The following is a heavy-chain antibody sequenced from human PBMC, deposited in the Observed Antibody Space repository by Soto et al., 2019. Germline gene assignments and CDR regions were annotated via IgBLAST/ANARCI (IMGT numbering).Heavy chain of an antibody. CDR3: AKDDDYIWGSYRAFDY. CDR1: GFTFSSYA. Sequence: GGSLRLSCAASGFTFSSYAMSWVRQAPGKGLEWVSAISGSGGSTYYADSVKGRFTISRDNSKNTLYLQMNSLRAEDTAVYYCAKDDDYIWGSYRAFDYWGQGTLVTVSS. V-gene: IGHV3-23*01. J-gene: IGHJ4*02. CDR2: ISGSGGST. D-gene: IGHD3-16*02.